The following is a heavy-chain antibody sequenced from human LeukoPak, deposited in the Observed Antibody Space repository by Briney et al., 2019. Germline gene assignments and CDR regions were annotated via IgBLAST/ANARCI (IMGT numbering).Heavy chain of an antibody. V-gene: IGHV3-30-3*01. Sequence: GGSLRLSCEGSGFTFRSYGMHWVRQAPGKGLEWVAVVSYDGSNKYYADSVKGRFTISRDNSKNTLYLQMNSLRAEDTAVYYCARDPIYYDSSGYGLPDYWGQGTLVTVSS. D-gene: IGHD3-22*01. CDR1: GFTFRSYG. CDR3: ARDPIYYDSSGYGLPDY. J-gene: IGHJ4*02. CDR2: VSYDGSNK.